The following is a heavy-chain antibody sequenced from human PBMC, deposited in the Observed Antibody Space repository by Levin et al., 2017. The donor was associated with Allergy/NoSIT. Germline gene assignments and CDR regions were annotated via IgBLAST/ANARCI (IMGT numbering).Heavy chain of an antibody. CDR1: GFTVSSNY. J-gene: IGHJ4*02. D-gene: IGHD1-26*01. V-gene: IGHV3-66*01. CDR3: ARTPNGWGLRFVLDY. CDR2: IYSGGST. Sequence: GESLKISCAASGFTVSSNYMSWVRQAPGKGLEWVSVIYSGGSTYYADSVKGRFTISRDNSKNTLYLQMNSLRAEDTAVYYCARTPNGWGLRFVLDYWGQGTLVTVSS.